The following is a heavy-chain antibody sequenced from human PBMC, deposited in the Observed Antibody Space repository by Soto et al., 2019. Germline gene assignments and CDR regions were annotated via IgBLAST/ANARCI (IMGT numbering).Heavy chain of an antibody. D-gene: IGHD1-7*01. CDR2: ISAYNGNT. CDR3: AGPPELTRIYYYYGMDV. CDR1: GYTFTSYG. V-gene: IGHV1-18*01. Sequence: ASVKVSCKASGYTFTSYGISWVRQAPGQGLEWMGWISAYNGNTNYAQKLQGRVTMTTDESTSTAYMELSSLRSEDTAVYYCAGPPELTRIYYYYGMDVWGQGTTVTVSS. J-gene: IGHJ6*02.